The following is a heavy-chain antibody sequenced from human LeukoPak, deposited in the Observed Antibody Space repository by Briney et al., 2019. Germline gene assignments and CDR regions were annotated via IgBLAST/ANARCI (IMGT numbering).Heavy chain of an antibody. J-gene: IGHJ6*02. CDR3: AKAPYGDYVYYGMDV. CDR2: ISSSSSTI. D-gene: IGHD4-17*01. Sequence: GGSLRLSCAASGFTFSSYSMNWVRQAPGKGLEWVSYISSSSSTIYYADSVKGRFTISRDNSKNTLYLQMISLRAEDTAVYYCAKAPYGDYVYYGMDVWGQGTRSPSP. CDR1: GFTFSSYS. V-gene: IGHV3-48*01.